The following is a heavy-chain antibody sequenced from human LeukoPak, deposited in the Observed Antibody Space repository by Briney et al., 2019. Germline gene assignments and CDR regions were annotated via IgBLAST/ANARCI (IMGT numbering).Heavy chain of an antibody. CDR3: ARVLRTIYGEPVSVPFDY. CDR1: GFTFSSYS. D-gene: IGHD4-17*01. V-gene: IGHV3-21*01. J-gene: IGHJ4*02. CDR2: ISSSSSYI. Sequence: PGGSLRLSCAASGFTFSSYSMNWVRQAPGKGLEWVSSISSSSSYIYYADSVKGRFTISRDNAKNSLYLQMNSLRAEDTAVYYCARVLRTIYGEPVSVPFDYWGQGTLVTVSS.